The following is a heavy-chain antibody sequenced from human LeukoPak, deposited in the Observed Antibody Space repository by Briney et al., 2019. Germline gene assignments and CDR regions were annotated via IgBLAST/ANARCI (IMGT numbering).Heavy chain of an antibody. D-gene: IGHD4-17*01. CDR3: ARDLAVGTTVTTFDY. CDR2: IWYDGTNE. CDR1: GFTFSITG. Sequence: GGSLRLSCAASGFTFSITGMTWVRQAPGKGLEWVALIWYDGTNEYYADSVKGRFTISRDNSKSTLYLQMNSLRAEDTAVYYCARDLAVGTTVTTFDYWGQGTLVTVSS. J-gene: IGHJ4*02. V-gene: IGHV3-33*08.